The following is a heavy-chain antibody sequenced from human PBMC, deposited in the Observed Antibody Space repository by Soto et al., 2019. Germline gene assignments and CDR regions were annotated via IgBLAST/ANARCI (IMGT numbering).Heavy chain of an antibody. Sequence: SQTLSLTCAISGDSVSSNSAAWNWIRQSPSRGLEWLGRTYYRSKWYNDYAVSVKSRITINPDTSKNQFSLQLNSVTPEDTAVYYCERIITGTNYYYYGMDVWGQGTTVTVSS. V-gene: IGHV6-1*01. CDR1: GDSVSSNSAA. D-gene: IGHD1-7*01. CDR3: ERIITGTNYYYYGMDV. CDR2: TYYRSKWYN. J-gene: IGHJ6*02.